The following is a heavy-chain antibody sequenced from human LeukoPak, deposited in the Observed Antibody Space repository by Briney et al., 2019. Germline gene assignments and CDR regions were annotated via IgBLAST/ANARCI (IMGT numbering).Heavy chain of an antibody. V-gene: IGHV3-23*01. CDR3: ARAIWFGESSPDY. D-gene: IGHD3-10*01. Sequence: GGSLRLSCAVSGFTISNYAMSWVRQAPGKGLEWVSLMSGSAGNTYYADSVRGRITISRDNAKNSLYLQMNSLRAEDTAVYYCARAIWFGESSPDYWGQGTLVTVSS. J-gene: IGHJ4*02. CDR1: GFTISNYA. CDR2: MSGSAGNT.